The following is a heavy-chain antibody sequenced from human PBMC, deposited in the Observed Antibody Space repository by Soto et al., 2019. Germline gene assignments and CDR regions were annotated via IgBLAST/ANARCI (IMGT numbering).Heavy chain of an antibody. V-gene: IGHV3-21*01. D-gene: IGHD3-3*01. CDR2: ISSSSSYI. CDR1: GFTFSSYS. J-gene: IGHJ4*02. Sequence: EVQLVESGGGLVKPGGSLRLSCAASGFTFSSYSMNWVRQAPGKGLEWVSSISSSSSYIYYADSVKGRFTISRDNAKNSLYLQMNSLRAEDTAVYYCASDLRSGYPWPYWGQGTLVTVSS. CDR3: ASDLRSGYPWPY.